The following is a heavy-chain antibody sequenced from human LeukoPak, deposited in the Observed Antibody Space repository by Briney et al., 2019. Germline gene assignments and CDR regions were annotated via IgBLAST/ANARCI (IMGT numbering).Heavy chain of an antibody. CDR3: ARGGGIVAVPAAIPYDY. CDR2: INHSGST. V-gene: IGHV4-34*01. CDR1: GGSFSGYY. J-gene: IGHJ4*02. Sequence: SETLSLTCAVYGGSFSGYYWSWLRQPPGKGLEWIGEINHSGSTNYNPSLKRRVTISVDTSKNQFSLKLSSVTAADTAVYYCARGGGIVAVPAAIPYDYWGQGTLVTVSS. D-gene: IGHD2-2*01.